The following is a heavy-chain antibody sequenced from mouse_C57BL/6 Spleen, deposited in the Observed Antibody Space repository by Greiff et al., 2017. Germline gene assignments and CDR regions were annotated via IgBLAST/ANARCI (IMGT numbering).Heavy chain of an antibody. CDR3: ARPLAYYSNYWYFDV. CDR2: IDPSDSYT. Sequence: QVQLQQPGAELVMPGASVKLSCKASGYTFTSYWMHWVKQRPGQGLEWIGEIDPSDSYTNYNQKFKGKSTLTVDKSSSTAYMQLSSLTSEDSAVYYCARPLAYYSNYWYFDVWGTGTTGTVSS. V-gene: IGHV1-69*01. J-gene: IGHJ1*03. D-gene: IGHD2-5*01. CDR1: GYTFTSYW.